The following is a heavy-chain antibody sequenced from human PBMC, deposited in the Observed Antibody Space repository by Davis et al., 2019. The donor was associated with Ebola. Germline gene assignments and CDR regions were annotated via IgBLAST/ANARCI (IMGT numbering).Heavy chain of an antibody. CDR2: IYPGDSDT. V-gene: IGHV5-51*01. J-gene: IGHJ4*02. D-gene: IGHD3-22*01. CDR3: ARAPYYYDVSGFYVDY. Sequence: GESLKISCKGSGYSFSNFWIGWVRQMPGKGLEWMGIIYPGDSDTRYSPSFQGQVTISADKSIATAYLQWSSLKASDTATYYCARAPYYYDVSGFYVDYWGQGTLVTVSS. CDR1: GYSFSNFW.